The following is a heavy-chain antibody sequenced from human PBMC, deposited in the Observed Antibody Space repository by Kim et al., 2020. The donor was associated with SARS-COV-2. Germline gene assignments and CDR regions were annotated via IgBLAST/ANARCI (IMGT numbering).Heavy chain of an antibody. D-gene: IGHD3-3*01. J-gene: IGHJ4*02. CDR3: AREVNYDFWSGYYTDY. Sequence: LKRRVTISGDTSKNQFSLKLSSVTATDTAVYYCAREVNYDFWSGYYTDYWGQGTLVTVSS. V-gene: IGHV4-30-2*05.